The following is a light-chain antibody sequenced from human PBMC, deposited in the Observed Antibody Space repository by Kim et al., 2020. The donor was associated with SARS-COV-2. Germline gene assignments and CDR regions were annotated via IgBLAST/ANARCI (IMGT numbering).Light chain of an antibody. V-gene: IGLV2-14*03. J-gene: IGLJ2*01. CDR3: SSYTSSSIVV. Sequence: GQSITLSCTGTSSDVGGYNYVSWYQQHPGKAPKLMIYDVSNRPSGVSNRFSGSKSGNTASLTISGLQAEDEADYYCSSYTSSSIVVFGGGTQLTVL. CDR1: SSDVGGYNY. CDR2: DVS.